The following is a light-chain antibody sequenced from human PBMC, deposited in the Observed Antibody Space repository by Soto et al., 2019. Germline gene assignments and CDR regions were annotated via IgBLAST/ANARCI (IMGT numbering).Light chain of an antibody. J-gene: IGKJ4*01. V-gene: IGKV3-15*01. CDR1: QSVSSN. CDR3: EQYNNWPHA. Sequence: EIVMTESPATLSVAPGEGARLSCRASQSVSSNLAWYQQKPGHSPRLLIYGSSTRATAIPARFSGSGSGTEFTLTISSLQSEDFAVYYCEQYNNWPHAFGGGTKVDIK. CDR2: GSS.